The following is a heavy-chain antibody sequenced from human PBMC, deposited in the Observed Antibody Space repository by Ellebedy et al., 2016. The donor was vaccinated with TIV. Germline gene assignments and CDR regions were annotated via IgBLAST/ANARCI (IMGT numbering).Heavy chain of an antibody. Sequence: GESLKISXVASGLTLSTDYMNWVRQAPGKGPEWLSYINSRNTIFYADSVKGRFIISRDNTKKSLYLQMNSLRAEDTAVYYCARGQGWIDYWGQGTLVTVSS. D-gene: IGHD6-19*01. J-gene: IGHJ4*02. V-gene: IGHV3-69-1*01. CDR1: GLTLSTDY. CDR3: ARGQGWIDY. CDR2: INSRNTI.